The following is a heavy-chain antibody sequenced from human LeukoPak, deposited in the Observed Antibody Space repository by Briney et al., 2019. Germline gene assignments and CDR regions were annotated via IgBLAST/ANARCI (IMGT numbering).Heavy chain of an antibody. CDR2: ISGNSGST. CDR1: GFTFSNSA. V-gene: IGHV3-23*01. J-gene: IGHJ6*03. CDR3: AKDALSANLPYYMDV. Sequence: QSGGSLRLSCAASGFTFSNSAMNWVRQAPGKGLEWVSSISGNSGSTYYADSVKGRFTISRDNSKNTLYLQMNSLRAEDTAVYYYAKDALSANLPYYMDVWGRGTTVTVSS. D-gene: IGHD1-14*01.